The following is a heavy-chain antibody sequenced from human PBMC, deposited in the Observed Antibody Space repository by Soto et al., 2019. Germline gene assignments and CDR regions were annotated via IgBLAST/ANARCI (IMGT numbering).Heavy chain of an antibody. CDR1: GGTFSSYA. V-gene: IGHV1-69*12. J-gene: IGHJ6*02. Sequence: QVQLVQSGAEVKKPGSSVKVSCKASGGTFSSYAISWVRQAPGQGLEWMGGIIPIFGTANYAQKFQGRVTITGDESTSAAYMELSSLGAETTAVYYCAGHEVAATPYYCYSGMDVWAKGPRSPSP. D-gene: IGHD2-15*01. CDR3: AGHEVAATPYYCYSGMDV. CDR2: IIPIFGTA.